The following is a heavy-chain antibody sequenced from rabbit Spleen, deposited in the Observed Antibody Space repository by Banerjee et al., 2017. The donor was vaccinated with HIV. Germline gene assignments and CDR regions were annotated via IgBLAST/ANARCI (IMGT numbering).Heavy chain of an antibody. CDR1: RFSFSSSDY. V-gene: IGHV1S40*01. Sequence: QSLEESGGGLVQPEGSLTLTCKASRFSFSSSDYICWVRQAPGKGLEWISCIAGSSSGFTYSATWATGRFTISKTSSTTVTLQMTSLTTADTATYFCARAPDSGYWAVAFNLWGPGTLVTVS. CDR3: ARAPDSGYWAVAFNL. J-gene: IGHJ4*01. CDR2: IAGSSSGFT. D-gene: IGHD1-1*01.